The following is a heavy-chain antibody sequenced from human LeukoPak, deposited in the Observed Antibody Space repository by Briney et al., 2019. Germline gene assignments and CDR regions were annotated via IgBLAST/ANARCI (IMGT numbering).Heavy chain of an antibody. CDR1: GGSFSGYY. CDR3: ARGLGIAAAGGIDY. J-gene: IGHJ4*02. Sequence: SETLSLTCAAYGGSFSGYYWSWIRQPPGKGLEWIGEINHSGSTNYNPSLKSRVTISVDTSKNQFSLKLSSVTAADTAVYYCARGLGIAAAGGIDYWGQGTLVTVSS. V-gene: IGHV4-34*01. D-gene: IGHD6-13*01. CDR2: INHSGST.